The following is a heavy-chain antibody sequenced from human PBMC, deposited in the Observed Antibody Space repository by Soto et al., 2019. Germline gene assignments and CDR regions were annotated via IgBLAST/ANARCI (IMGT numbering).Heavy chain of an antibody. Sequence: QVQLVQSGAEVKKPGASVKVSCKASGYTFTSYGISWVRQAPGQGLEWMGWISAYNGNTNYAQKLQGRVTMTTDTSTSTAYMGLRSLRAAAPAMYSCARDMYGDPGYWGQGTLVTVSS. D-gene: IGHD4-17*01. J-gene: IGHJ4*02. CDR3: ARDMYGDPGY. CDR1: GYTFTSYG. CDR2: ISAYNGNT. V-gene: IGHV1-18*01.